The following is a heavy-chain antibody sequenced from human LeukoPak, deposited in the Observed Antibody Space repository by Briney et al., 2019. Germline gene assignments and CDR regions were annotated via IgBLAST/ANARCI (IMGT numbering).Heavy chain of an antibody. CDR1: GFTFDDYA. CDR3: VKDFYSSSWYVFDF. V-gene: IGHV3-9*01. D-gene: IGHD6-13*01. J-gene: IGHJ4*02. Sequence: GRSLRLSCAASGFTFDDYAMHWVRQAPGKGLEWVSGISWNSGSIGYADSVKGRFTISRDNAKNSLYLQMNSLRAEDTALYYCVKDFYSSSWYVFDFWGQGALVTVSS. CDR2: ISWNSGSI.